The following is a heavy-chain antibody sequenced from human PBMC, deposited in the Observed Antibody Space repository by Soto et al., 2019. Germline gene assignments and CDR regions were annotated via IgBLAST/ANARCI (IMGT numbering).Heavy chain of an antibody. Sequence: QITLKESGPPLVKPTQTLTLTCTFSGFSLSTSGVGVGWIRQPPGKALEWLGLIYWDDDKRYSPSLTSRRTITKNTTKNQVVLTMTKMDQVDTATYYFARVRRFLEWYDFWGQGTLVTVSS. CDR2: IYWDDDK. D-gene: IGHD3-3*01. J-gene: IGHJ4*02. CDR3: ARVRRFLEWYDF. CDR1: GFSLSTSGVG. V-gene: IGHV2-5*02.